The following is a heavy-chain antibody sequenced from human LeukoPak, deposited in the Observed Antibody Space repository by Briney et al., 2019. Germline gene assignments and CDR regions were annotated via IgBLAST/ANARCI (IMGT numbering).Heavy chain of an antibody. CDR2: ISWNSGSI. CDR3: AKDIGGSYDPHYFDY. D-gene: IGHD1-26*01. Sequence: GGSLRLSCAASGFTFDDYAMHWVRQAPGKGLEWVSGISWNSGSIGYADSVKGRFTISRDNAKNSLYLQMNSLRAEDMALYYCAKDIGGSYDPHYFDYWGQGTLVTVSS. V-gene: IGHV3-9*03. CDR1: GFTFDDYA. J-gene: IGHJ4*02.